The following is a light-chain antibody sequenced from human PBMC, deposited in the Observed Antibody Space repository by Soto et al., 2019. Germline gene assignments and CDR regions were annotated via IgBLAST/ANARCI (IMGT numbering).Light chain of an antibody. CDR2: GAL. CDR3: QQANSFPWT. CDR1: QGIGSW. J-gene: IGKJ1*01. Sequence: DIPMTQSPSSVSASVGDRVTITCRASQGIGSWLAWYQQKPGKAPKLLIYGALSLQSGVPSRFSGSVSGTDFTLTSSRLQPEDSGTYYCQQANSFPWTFGQGTKVEIK. V-gene: IGKV1-12*01.